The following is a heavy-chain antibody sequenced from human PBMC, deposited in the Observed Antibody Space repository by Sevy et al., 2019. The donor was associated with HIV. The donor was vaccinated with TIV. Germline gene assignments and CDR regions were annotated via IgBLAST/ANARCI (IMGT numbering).Heavy chain of an antibody. V-gene: IGHV3-33*01. CDR2: IWFDGSNT. D-gene: IGHD1-1*01. J-gene: IGHJ4*02. CDR3: ARDLESYNYGAYGPSFMPDY. CDR1: GFTFSSYG. Sequence: GGSLRLSCAASGFTFSSYGMHWVRQAPGKGLEWAAVIWFDGSNTFYADSVKGRFTISRDIAENTLHLQMNSLRAEDTAVYYCARDLESYNYGAYGPSFMPDYWGQGTVVTVSS.